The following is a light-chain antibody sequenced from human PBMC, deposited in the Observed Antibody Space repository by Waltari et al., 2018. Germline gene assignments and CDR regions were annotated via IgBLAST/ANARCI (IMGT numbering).Light chain of an antibody. CDR1: RSNIGSNY. J-gene: IGLJ2*01. CDR2: TND. V-gene: IGLV1-47*02. Sequence: QSVLTQPPSTSGTPGQRVTISCSGSRSNIGSNYVYWYQHLPGTAPKLLIYTNDQRPSGVPDRFSGSKSGTSASLAISGLQSDDESDYFCAAWDDTLSAVVFGGGTKLTVL. CDR3: AAWDDTLSAVV.